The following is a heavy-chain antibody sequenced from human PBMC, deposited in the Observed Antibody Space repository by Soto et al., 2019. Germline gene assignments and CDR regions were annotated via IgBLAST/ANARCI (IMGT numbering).Heavy chain of an antibody. J-gene: IGHJ4*02. CDR3: AKTLRVLQLVEY. Sequence: QLQLVESGGGVVQPGRSLRLSCAASGFTFSSYAMHWVRQAPGKGLEWVAVISYDGSNKYYADSMKGRFTISRDNSKNTLYLQMNSLRAEDTAVYYCAKTLRVLQLVEYWGKGTLVTVSS. D-gene: IGHD6-19*01. CDR1: GFTFSSYA. CDR2: ISYDGSNK. V-gene: IGHV3-30-3*01.